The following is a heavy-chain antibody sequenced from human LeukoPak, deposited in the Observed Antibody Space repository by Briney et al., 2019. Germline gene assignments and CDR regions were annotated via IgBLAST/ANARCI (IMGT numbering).Heavy chain of an antibody. J-gene: IGHJ4*02. Sequence: SETLSLTCTVSGYSISSGYYWGWIRQPPGKGLERMGNIYYSGSTYYNPSLKSRVTISVDTSKNQFSLKLSSVTAADTAVYYCARESWGSIDYWGQGTLVTVSS. V-gene: IGHV4-38-2*02. CDR2: IYYSGST. CDR1: GYSISSGYY. CDR3: ARESWGSIDY. D-gene: IGHD6-13*01.